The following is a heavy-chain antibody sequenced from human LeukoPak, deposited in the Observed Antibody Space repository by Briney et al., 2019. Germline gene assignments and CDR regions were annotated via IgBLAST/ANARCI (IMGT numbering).Heavy chain of an antibody. D-gene: IGHD3-22*01. Sequence: SETLSLTCAVYGGSFSGYYWSWIRQPPGKGLEWIGEINHSGSTNYNPSLKSRVTISVDTSKNQFSLKLSSVTAADTAVYYCARTQRGITMIVVVTARDAFDIWGQGTMVTVSS. J-gene: IGHJ3*02. V-gene: IGHV4-34*01. CDR3: ARTQRGITMIVVVTARDAFDI. CDR1: GGSFSGYY. CDR2: INHSGST.